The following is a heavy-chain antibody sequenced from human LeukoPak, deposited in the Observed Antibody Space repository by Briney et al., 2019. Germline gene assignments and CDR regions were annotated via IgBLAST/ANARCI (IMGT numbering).Heavy chain of an antibody. CDR2: ISFDGGNE. Sequence: PGRSLSLSCAASGFTFSTYAMHWVRQAPGKGLEWVAVISFDGGNEYYADSVEGRFTISRDNSKNTVYLQMNSLRAEDTTVYYCARVYSSSWSFDYWGQGTLVTVSS. CDR1: GFTFSTYA. D-gene: IGHD6-13*01. V-gene: IGHV3-30-3*01. J-gene: IGHJ4*02. CDR3: ARVYSSSWSFDY.